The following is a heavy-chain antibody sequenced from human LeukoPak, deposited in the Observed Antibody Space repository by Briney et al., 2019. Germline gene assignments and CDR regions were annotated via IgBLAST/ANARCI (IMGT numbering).Heavy chain of an antibody. CDR3: ARGRDILTSPYGLDV. CDR2: ISGYNGKT. V-gene: IGHV1-18*01. J-gene: IGHJ6*02. Sequence: ASVKVSCKASGYAFNTNAITWVRQAPGQGLEWMGWISGYNGKTNYAQKFQGRVTMTTDTSTSTAYMELRSLRPDDTAVYYCARGRDILTSPYGLDVWGQGTTVIVSS. CDR1: GYAFNTNA. D-gene: IGHD3-9*01.